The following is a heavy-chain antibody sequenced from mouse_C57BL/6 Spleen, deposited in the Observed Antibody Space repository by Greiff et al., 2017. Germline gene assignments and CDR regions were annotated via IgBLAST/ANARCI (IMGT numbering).Heavy chain of an antibody. Sequence: DVKLVESGGGLVKPGGSLKLSCAASGFTFSSYAMSWVRQTPEKRLEWVATISDGGSYTYYPDNVKGRFTISRDNAKNNLYLQMSHLKSEDTAMYYCARGRDPDYGDYWGQGTSVTVSS. D-gene: IGHD1-1*02. V-gene: IGHV5-4*03. J-gene: IGHJ4*01. CDR1: GFTFSSYA. CDR3: ARGRDPDYGDY. CDR2: ISDGGSYT.